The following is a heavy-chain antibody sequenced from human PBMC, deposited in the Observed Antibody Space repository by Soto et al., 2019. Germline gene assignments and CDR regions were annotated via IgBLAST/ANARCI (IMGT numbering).Heavy chain of an antibody. CDR1: GYTFTSYY. CDR3: ARARPVSGYSSSWYLSF. Sequence: ASVKVSCKASGYTFTSYYMHWVRQAPGQGLEWMGIINPSGVSTSYAQKFQGRVTMTRDTSTSTVYMELSSLRSEDTAVYYCARARPVSGYSSSWYLSFWGQGTLVTVSS. V-gene: IGHV1-46*01. J-gene: IGHJ4*02. D-gene: IGHD6-13*01. CDR2: INPSGVST.